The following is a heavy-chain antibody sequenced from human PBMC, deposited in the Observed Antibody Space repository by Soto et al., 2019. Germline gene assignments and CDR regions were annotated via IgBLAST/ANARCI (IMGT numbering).Heavy chain of an antibody. Sequence: EVQLLESGGGLVQPGGSLRLSCAASGFTFSSHATNWVRQAPGEPLEWVAAINGKGDDTYYADSVKGRFTISRDHSKSTVYLQMNDLRAEDTALYYCAKGRTPDSGWKIDALDMWGQGTPVTVS. CDR3: AKGRTPDSGWKIDALDM. J-gene: IGHJ3*02. V-gene: IGHV3-23*01. CDR2: INGKGDDT. CDR1: GFTFSSHA. D-gene: IGHD6-19*01.